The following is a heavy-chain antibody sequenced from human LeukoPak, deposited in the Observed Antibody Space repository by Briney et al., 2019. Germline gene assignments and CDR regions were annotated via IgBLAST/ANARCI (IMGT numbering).Heavy chain of an antibody. CDR3: TRSGVVIAATTTPQYYFDY. V-gene: IGHV4-34*01. Sequence: SGTLSLTCAVYGVAFSGDYCSWSRQPPGKRLECIGEINHSGSTNYNPSLRSRVTISVDTSKNQFSLKLSSVTAADTAVYYCTRSGVVIAATTTPQYYFDYWGQGTLVTVSS. J-gene: IGHJ4*02. CDR1: GVAFSGDY. CDR2: INHSGST. D-gene: IGHD2-15*01.